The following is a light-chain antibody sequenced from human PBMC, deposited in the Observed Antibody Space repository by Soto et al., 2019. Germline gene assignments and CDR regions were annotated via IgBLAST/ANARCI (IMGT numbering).Light chain of an antibody. CDR3: QQRSTTWT. CDR1: QSVSSY. Sequence: EIVLTQSPATLSLSPGERATLSCRASQSVSSYLAWYQQKPGQAPRLLIYDASNRATGIPARFSGSGSGTDFPLTISSLAPEDFAVYYCQQRSTTWTFGQGTKVEIK. V-gene: IGKV3-11*01. J-gene: IGKJ1*01. CDR2: DAS.